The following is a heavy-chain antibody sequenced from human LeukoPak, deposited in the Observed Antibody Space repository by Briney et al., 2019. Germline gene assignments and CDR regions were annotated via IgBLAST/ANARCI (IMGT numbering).Heavy chain of an antibody. D-gene: IGHD3-22*01. CDR2: ISAYNGNT. CDR3: AKGESPYYYDSSGYSDYFDY. Sequence: ASVKVSCKASGYTFTSYGISWVRQAPGQGREWMGWISAYNGNTNYAQKLQGRVTMTTDTSTSTAYMELRSLRSDDTAVYYCAKGESPYYYDSSGYSDYFDYWGQGTLVTVSS. CDR1: GYTFTSYG. V-gene: IGHV1-18*04. J-gene: IGHJ4*02.